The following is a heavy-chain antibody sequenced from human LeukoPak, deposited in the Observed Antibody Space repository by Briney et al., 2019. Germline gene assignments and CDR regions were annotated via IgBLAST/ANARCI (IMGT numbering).Heavy chain of an antibody. Sequence: PGGSLRLSCAASGFTFSSYGMHWVRQAPGKGLEWVAVISYDGSNKYYADSVKGRFTISRDNSKNTLYLQMNSLRAEDTAVYYCARGSTVTNYYYYGMDVWGQGTTVTVSS. CDR3: ARGSTVTNYYYYGMDV. V-gene: IGHV3-30*03. CDR2: ISYDGSNK. D-gene: IGHD4-17*01. CDR1: GFTFSSYG. J-gene: IGHJ6*02.